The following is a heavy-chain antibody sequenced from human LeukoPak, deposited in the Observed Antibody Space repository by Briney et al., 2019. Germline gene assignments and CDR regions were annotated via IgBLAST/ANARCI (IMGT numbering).Heavy chain of an antibody. Sequence: ASVKVSCKASGYTLTRYHIHWVRQAPGQGLEWMGITHPSGGSTSYAQKFQGRVTMTRDTSTSTVYMELSSLRSEDTAVYYCASREYCSITGCSFDAYDIWGQGTMVTVSS. CDR1: GYTLTRYH. J-gene: IGHJ3*02. V-gene: IGHV1-46*01. D-gene: IGHD2-2*01. CDR2: THPSGGST. CDR3: ASREYCSITGCSFDAYDI.